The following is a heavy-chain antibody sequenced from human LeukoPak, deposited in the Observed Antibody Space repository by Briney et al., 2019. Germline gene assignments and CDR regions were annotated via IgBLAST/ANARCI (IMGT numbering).Heavy chain of an antibody. D-gene: IGHD5-12*01. CDR3: AIRTHVDIVATLGERVKKGLDY. J-gene: IGHJ4*02. CDR1: GYTFTSYD. CDR2: MNPNSVNT. Sequence: ASVKVSCKASGYTFTSYDINWLRQATGQGLEWMGWMNPNSVNTGYAQKFQGRVTMTRNTSMSTAYMESSSLRSEDTAVYYCAIRTHVDIVATLGERVKKGLDYWGQGTPVTVSS. V-gene: IGHV1-8*01.